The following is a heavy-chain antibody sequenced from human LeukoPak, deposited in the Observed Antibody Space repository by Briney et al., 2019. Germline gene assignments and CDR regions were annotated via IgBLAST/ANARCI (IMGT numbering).Heavy chain of an antibody. CDR1: GFTFSSYA. V-gene: IGHV3-33*01. D-gene: IGHD3-10*01. Sequence: PGRSLRLSCAASGFTFSSYAMHWVRQAPRKGLEWVALIWYDGSNKYYADSVKGRFTISRDNSKNTLFLQMSSLRVEDTAMYFCARGDYYGSGSNADYWGQGTLASVSS. CDR2: IWYDGSNK. J-gene: IGHJ4*02. CDR3: ARGDYYGSGSNADY.